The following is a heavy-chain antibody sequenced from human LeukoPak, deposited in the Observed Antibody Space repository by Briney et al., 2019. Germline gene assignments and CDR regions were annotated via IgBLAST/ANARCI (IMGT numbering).Heavy chain of an antibody. CDR2: ISAYNGNT. J-gene: IGHJ5*02. D-gene: IGHD5-24*01. CDR1: GYTFTSSG. CDR3: ARDRGDGYNPCWFDP. V-gene: IGHV1-18*01. Sequence: ASVKVSCKASGYTFTSSGISWVRPAPGQGLEWMGWISAYNGNTNYAQKLQGRVSITTDTSTSTAYMELWSLRSDDTAVYYCARDRGDGYNPCWFDPWGQGTLVTVSS.